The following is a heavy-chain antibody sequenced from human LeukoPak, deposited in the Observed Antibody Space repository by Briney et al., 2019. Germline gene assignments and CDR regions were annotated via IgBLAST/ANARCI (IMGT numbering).Heavy chain of an antibody. Sequence: ASVKVSCKASGYTFTSYGISWVRQAPGQGLEWMGWISAYNGNTNYAQKLQGRVTMTTDTSTSTAYMELRSLRSDDTAVYYCARGYCSSTSCFVWGWFDPWGQGTLVTVSS. D-gene: IGHD2-2*01. CDR2: ISAYNGNT. CDR1: GYTFTSYG. CDR3: ARGYCSSTSCFVWGWFDP. V-gene: IGHV1-18*01. J-gene: IGHJ5*02.